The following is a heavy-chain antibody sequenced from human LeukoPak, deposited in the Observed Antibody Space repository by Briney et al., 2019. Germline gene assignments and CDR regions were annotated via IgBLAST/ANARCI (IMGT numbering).Heavy chain of an antibody. D-gene: IGHD4-17*01. CDR2: INAGNGNT. Sequence: ASVKVSCKASGYTFTGYYMHWVRQAPGQRLEWMGWINAGNGNTKYSQEFQGRVTITRDTSASAAYMELSSLRSDDMAVYYCAKVAARYGDYYFDYWGQGTLVTVSS. CDR3: AKVAARYGDYYFDY. J-gene: IGHJ4*02. CDR1: GYTFTGYY. V-gene: IGHV1-3*03.